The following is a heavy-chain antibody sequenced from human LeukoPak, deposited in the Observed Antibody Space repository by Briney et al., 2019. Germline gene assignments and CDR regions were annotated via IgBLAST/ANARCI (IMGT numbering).Heavy chain of an antibody. V-gene: IGHV4-31*03. CDR2: IYYSGST. J-gene: IGHJ5*02. CDR3: ARGSLSEFDP. D-gene: IGHD1-26*01. Sequence: SDTLSLTCTVSGGSISSGGYYWSWIRQHPGKGLEWIGYIYYSGSTYYNPSLKSRVTISVDTSKNQFSLKLSTVTAADTAVYYCARGSLSEFDPWGQGTLVTVSS. CDR1: GGSISSGGYY.